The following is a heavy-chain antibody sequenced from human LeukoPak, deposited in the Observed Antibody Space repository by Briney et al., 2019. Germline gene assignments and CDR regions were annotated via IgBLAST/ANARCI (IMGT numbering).Heavy chain of an antibody. V-gene: IGHV4-34*01. Sequence: PSETLSLTCAVSGVSLNDYYWSWVRQTPGKGLEWIGEINHSGYTNDSPSLKSRVTLSIDTSRKQFSLNLRSVTVADTGIYYCARMTTGHDYWGQGTLVTVSS. D-gene: IGHD4-17*01. CDR2: INHSGYT. CDR3: ARMTTGHDY. J-gene: IGHJ4*02. CDR1: GVSLNDYY.